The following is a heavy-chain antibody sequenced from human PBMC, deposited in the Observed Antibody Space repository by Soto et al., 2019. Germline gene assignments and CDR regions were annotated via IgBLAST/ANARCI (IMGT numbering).Heavy chain of an antibody. V-gene: IGHV3-73*02. D-gene: IGHD2-21*02. CDR3: TRHAVQYCGGHCYLLPYFDL. J-gene: IGHJ2*01. CDR2: IRSKANNYAT. Sequence: EVQLVESGGGLVQPGGSLKLSCAASGFTFSGSAVHWVRQASGKGLEWVGRIRSKANNYATVYAASVKGRFTISRDDSKNTAYLQMNSLKTEDTVVYYCTRHAVQYCGGHCYLLPYFDLWGRGTLVTVSS. CDR1: GFTFSGSA.